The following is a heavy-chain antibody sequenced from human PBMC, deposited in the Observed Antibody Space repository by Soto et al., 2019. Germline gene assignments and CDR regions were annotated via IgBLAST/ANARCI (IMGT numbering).Heavy chain of an antibody. CDR1: GYTFTSYG. CDR2: ISAYNGNT. J-gene: IGHJ4*02. CDR3: ARASLLIAAAGTDY. V-gene: IGHV1-18*01. D-gene: IGHD6-13*01. Sequence: QVQLVQSGAEVKKPGASVKVSCKASGYTFTSYGISWVRQAPGQGLEWMGWISAYNGNTNYAQKLQGRVTMTTDTSTSTDYMELRSLRSADTAVYYWARASLLIAAAGTDYWGQGTLVTVSS.